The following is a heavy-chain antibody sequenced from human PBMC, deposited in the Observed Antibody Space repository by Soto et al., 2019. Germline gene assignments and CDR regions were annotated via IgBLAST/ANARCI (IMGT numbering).Heavy chain of an antibody. CDR2: ISYDGSNK. J-gene: IGHJ6*02. Sequence: QVQLVESGGGVVQPGRSLRLSCAASGFTFSSYAMHWVRQAPGKGLEWVAVISYDGSNKYYADSVKGRFTISRDNSKNTLYLQMNSLRAEDTAVYYCARDYLYSSGWYGGEGYYYGMDVWGQGTTVTVSS. V-gene: IGHV3-30-3*01. D-gene: IGHD6-19*01. CDR3: ARDYLYSSGWYGGEGYYYGMDV. CDR1: GFTFSSYA.